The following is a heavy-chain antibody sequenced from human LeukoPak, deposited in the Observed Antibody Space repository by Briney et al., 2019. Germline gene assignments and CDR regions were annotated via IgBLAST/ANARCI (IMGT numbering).Heavy chain of an antibody. J-gene: IGHJ4*02. CDR2: IYPGDSDT. V-gene: IGHV5-51*01. D-gene: IGHD6-19*01. Sequence: GESLKISCKGSGYTFISDWIGWVRQMPGKGLEWMGIIYPGDSDTRYSPSFQGQVTISADKSISTAYLQWSSLKASDTAMYYCARFIDGSGWYYFDYWGQGTLVTVSS. CDR1: GYTFISDW. CDR3: ARFIDGSGWYYFDY.